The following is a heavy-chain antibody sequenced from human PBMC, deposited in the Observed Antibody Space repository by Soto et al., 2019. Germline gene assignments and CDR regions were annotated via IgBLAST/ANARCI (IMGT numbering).Heavy chain of an antibody. J-gene: IGHJ4*02. D-gene: IGHD3-3*01. V-gene: IGHV4-39*01. CDR2: IYYSGST. Sequence: SETLSLTCTVSGGSISSSSYYWGWIRQPPGKGLEWIGSIYYSGSTYYNPSLKSRVTISVDTSKNQFSLKLSSVTAADTAVYYCARISNPHSFTIFGVVTPYYFDYWGQGTLVTVSS. CDR3: ARISNPHSFTIFGVVTPYYFDY. CDR1: GGSISSSSYY.